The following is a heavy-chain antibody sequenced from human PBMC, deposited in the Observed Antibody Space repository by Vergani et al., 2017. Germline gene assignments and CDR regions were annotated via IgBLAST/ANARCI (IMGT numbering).Heavy chain of an antibody. D-gene: IGHD3-9*01. Sequence: QVQLQESGPGLVKPSETLSLTCTVSGGSISSGDYYWSWIRQPPGKGLEWIGYIYYSGSTYYNPSLKSRVTISVDTSKNQFSLKLSSVTAADTAVYYCARSPLLRYFDWLLSWGMDVWGQGTTVTVSS. J-gene: IGHJ6*02. CDR1: GGSISSGDYY. CDR3: ARSPLLRYFDWLLSWGMDV. CDR2: IYYSGST. V-gene: IGHV4-30-4*01.